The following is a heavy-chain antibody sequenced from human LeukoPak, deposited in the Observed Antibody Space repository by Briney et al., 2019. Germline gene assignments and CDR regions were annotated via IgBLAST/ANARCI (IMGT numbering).Heavy chain of an antibody. V-gene: IGHV5-10-1*01. CDR1: GYNFTSYW. Sequence: GESLQISCKGSGYNFTSYWIRWVRQLPGKGLEWMGRIDPSDSYTNYSPSFQGHVTISADKSISTAYLQWSSLKASDTAMYYCARSGGNWFDPWGQGTLVTVSS. D-gene: IGHD3-16*01. J-gene: IGHJ5*02. CDR2: IDPSDSYT. CDR3: ARSGGNWFDP.